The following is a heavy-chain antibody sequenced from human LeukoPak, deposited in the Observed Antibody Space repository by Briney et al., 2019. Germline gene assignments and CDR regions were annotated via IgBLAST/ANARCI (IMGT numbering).Heavy chain of an antibody. CDR3: ARGGVLGGYFFP. V-gene: IGHV3-11*01. CDR1: GFTFSDYY. Sequence: PGGSLRLSCAASGFTFSDYYMSWIRQAPGKGPEWLTYIGDSGSIMSYADSVRGRFTISRDNAKNSLSLRMTSLRAEDTAVYYCARGGVLGGYFFPWGQGTLVTVSS. D-gene: IGHD3-22*01. J-gene: IGHJ5*02. CDR2: IGDSGSIM.